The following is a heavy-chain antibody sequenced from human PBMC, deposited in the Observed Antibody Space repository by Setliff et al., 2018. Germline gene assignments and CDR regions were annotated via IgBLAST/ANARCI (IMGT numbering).Heavy chain of an antibody. CDR2: IYSSGNT. D-gene: IGHD6-6*01. J-gene: IGHJ4*02. CDR3: ARDPSSVAARPGY. V-gene: IGHV4-39*07. Sequence: SETLSLTCTVSGDSIRSSRYYWGWIRQPPGKGLEWIGSIYSSGNTYYNPSLKRRVTISVDTTKNQFSLQLNSVTAADTAVYYCARDPSSVAARPGYWGQGTLGTVSS. CDR1: GDSIRSSRYY.